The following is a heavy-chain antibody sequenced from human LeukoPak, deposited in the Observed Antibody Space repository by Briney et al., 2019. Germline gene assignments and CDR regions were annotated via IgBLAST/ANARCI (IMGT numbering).Heavy chain of an antibody. Sequence: ASVKVPCKASGYTFTSYDINWVRQATGQGLEWMGWMNPNSGNTGYAQKFQGRVTMTRNTSISTAYMELSSLRSEDTAVYYCARMGELNYYYGMDVWGQGTTVTVSS. CDR3: ARMGELNYYYGMDV. V-gene: IGHV1-8*01. D-gene: IGHD1-26*01. J-gene: IGHJ6*02. CDR2: MNPNSGNT. CDR1: GYTFTSYD.